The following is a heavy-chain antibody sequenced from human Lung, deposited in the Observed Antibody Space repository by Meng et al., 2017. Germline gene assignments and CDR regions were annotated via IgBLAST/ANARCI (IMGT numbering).Heavy chain of an antibody. V-gene: IGHV3-15*01. Sequence: EVKWVEAGGGLVKPGGSLRPSCEGSGFTFSNAYMTWVRQVPGKRLEWVGRIKSKPDGETIDYAAPVKGRFTISRDDSKNTVYLQMNSLKTEDTAVYYCSGHIDYWGQGTLVTVSS. CDR1: GFTFSNAY. J-gene: IGHJ4*02. CDR3: SGHIDY. CDR2: IKSKPDGETI. D-gene: IGHD5-12*01.